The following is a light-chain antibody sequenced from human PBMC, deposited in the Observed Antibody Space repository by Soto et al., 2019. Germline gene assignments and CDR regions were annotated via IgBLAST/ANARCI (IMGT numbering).Light chain of an antibody. CDR1: SSNIAAGFD. CDR2: GNS. CDR3: QSYDWLRGAVA. J-gene: IGLJ2*01. Sequence: QSVLPQPPSVSGAQGQRVPTSCTGSSSNIAAGFDVHWYQKLPGTAPKLLIYGNSDRPSWVPDRFSGSKSGTSASLAITGLQAEDGADYYCQSYDWLRGAVAFVGRTKLTV. V-gene: IGLV1-40*01.